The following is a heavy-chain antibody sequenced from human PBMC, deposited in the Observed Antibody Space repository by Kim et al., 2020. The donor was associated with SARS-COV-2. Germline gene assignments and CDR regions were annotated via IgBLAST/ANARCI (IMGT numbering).Heavy chain of an antibody. J-gene: IGHJ2*01. D-gene: IGHD3-22*01. CDR3: ASTGYYDSSGFTDWYFDL. Sequence: SQTLSLTCTVSGGSISSYYWSWIRQPPGKGLEWIGYIYYSGSTNYNPSLKSRVTISVDTSKNQFSLKLSSVTAADTAVYYCASTGYYDSSGFTDWYFDLW. CDR1: GGSISSYY. V-gene: IGHV4-59*08. CDR2: IYYSGST.